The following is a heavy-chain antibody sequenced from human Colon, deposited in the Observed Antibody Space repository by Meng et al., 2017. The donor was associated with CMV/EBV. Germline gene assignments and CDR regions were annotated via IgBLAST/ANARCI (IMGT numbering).Heavy chain of an antibody. CDR3: AREGDFYDSDGYSYYFDY. J-gene: IGHJ4*02. CDR1: DFIFSNYQ. D-gene: IGHD3-22*01. Sequence: GESLKISCAASDFIFSNYQMSWVRLAPGKGLEWVSYISSSGSTVHYADSVKGRFTISRDNAKNSLYLQMNSLRVEDTAVYFCAREGDFYDSDGYSYYFDYWGPGTLVTVSS. CDR2: ISSSGSTV. V-gene: IGHV3-48*03.